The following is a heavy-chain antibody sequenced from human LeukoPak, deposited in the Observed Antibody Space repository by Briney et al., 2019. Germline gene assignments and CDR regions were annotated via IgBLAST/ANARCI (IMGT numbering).Heavy chain of an antibody. Sequence: PGGSLRLSCAASGFTFSTYGMHWVRQAPGKGLEWVAFIRYDGSNKYYADSVKGRFTISRDNSKNTLYLQMNSLRAEDTAVYYCAKVGIQANPQRAFGYWGQGTLVTVSS. CDR2: IRYDGSNK. CDR3: AKVGIQANPQRAFGY. D-gene: IGHD6-25*01. J-gene: IGHJ4*02. V-gene: IGHV3-30*02. CDR1: GFTFSTYG.